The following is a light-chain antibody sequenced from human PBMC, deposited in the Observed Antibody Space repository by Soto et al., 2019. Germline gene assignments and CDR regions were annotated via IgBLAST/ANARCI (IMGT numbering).Light chain of an antibody. CDR1: QSVSSSY. CDR2: GAS. Sequence: EIVLTQSPGTLSLSPGERATLSCRASQSVSSSYLAWYQQKPGQAPMLLLYGASSTATGIPNWFSGSWSRTDFLTTISLLQPDDFAVFFRQHYGGSPLTFGGGTKVEIK. CDR3: QHYGGSPLT. V-gene: IGKV3-20*01. J-gene: IGKJ4*01.